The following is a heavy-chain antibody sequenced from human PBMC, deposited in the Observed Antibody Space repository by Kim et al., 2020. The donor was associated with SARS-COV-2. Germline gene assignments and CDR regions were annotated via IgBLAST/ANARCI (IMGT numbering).Heavy chain of an antibody. Sequence: AGSVSGRFTISRDNSKNTLYLEMNSLRVEDTAVYYGAKGDNYEFWSAHLDSWGQGTLVTVSS. V-gene: IGHV3-33*06. D-gene: IGHD3-3*01. CDR3: AKGDNYEFWSAHLDS. J-gene: IGHJ4*02.